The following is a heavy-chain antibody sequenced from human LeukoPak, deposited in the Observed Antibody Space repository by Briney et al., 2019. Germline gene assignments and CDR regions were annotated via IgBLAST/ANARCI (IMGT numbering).Heavy chain of an antibody. CDR3: ARELYSSSSGYYMDV. CDR2: ISAYNGNT. J-gene: IGHJ6*03. V-gene: IGHV1-18*01. D-gene: IGHD6-6*01. CDR1: GYTFTSYG. Sequence: ASVKVSCKASGYTFTSYGISWVRQAPGQGLEWMGCISAYNGNTNYAQKLQGRVTMTTDTSTSTAYMELRSLRSDDTAVYYCARELYSSSSGYYMDVWGKGTTVTVSS.